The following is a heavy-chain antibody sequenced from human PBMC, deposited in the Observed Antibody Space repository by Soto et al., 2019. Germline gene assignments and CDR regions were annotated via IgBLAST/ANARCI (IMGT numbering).Heavy chain of an antibody. CDR1: GLTFSDNH. Sequence: PGGSLRLSCAASGLTFSDNHMYWVRQAPGRGLEWVGRSRNKASGYTTEYAASVKDRFTISRDDSQNSVYLQMNSLKTEDTAVYYCSKLGRYTSCSYPDYWGQGNQVSVSS. V-gene: IGHV3-72*01. D-gene: IGHD6-19*01. J-gene: IGHJ4*02. CDR3: SKLGRYTSCSYPDY. CDR2: SRNKASGYTT.